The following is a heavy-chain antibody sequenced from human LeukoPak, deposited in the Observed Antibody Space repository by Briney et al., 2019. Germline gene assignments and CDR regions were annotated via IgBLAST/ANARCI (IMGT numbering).Heavy chain of an antibody. CDR2: ISAYNGNT. Sequence: ASVKVSCKASGYTFTSYGISWVRQAPGQGLEWMGWISAYNGNTNYAQKFQGRITMTKNTSISTAYMELSSLRSEDTAVYYCARVSAVAGIDYWGQGTLVTVSS. CDR3: ARVSAVAGIDY. V-gene: IGHV1-18*01. CDR1: GYTFTSYG. J-gene: IGHJ4*02. D-gene: IGHD6-19*01.